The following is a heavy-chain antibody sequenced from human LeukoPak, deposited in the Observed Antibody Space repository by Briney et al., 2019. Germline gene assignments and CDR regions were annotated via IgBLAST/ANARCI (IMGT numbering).Heavy chain of an antibody. J-gene: IGHJ4*02. CDR2: ISYSGTT. CDR1: GGSLNTNKFY. CDR3: ARQSIYCNSPHCPHYFDY. D-gene: IGHD2-2*01. Sequence: SETLSLTCTVSGGSLNTNKFYWGWVRQPPREGLEWIGSISYSGTTFSSPSLKSRVTMSIDTSKNQFSLRLTSITAADTAVYLCARQSIYCNSPHCPHYFDYWGQGTLVSVSS. V-gene: IGHV4-39*01.